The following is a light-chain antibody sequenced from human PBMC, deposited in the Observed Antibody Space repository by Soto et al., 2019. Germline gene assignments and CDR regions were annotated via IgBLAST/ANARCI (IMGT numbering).Light chain of an antibody. CDR2: EST. V-gene: IGLV2-23*02. CDR3: CSLVGGATFV. J-gene: IGLJ2*01. Sequence: QSALTQPASVSGSPGQSITISCSGTSNDVGGYDLVSWYQQHPGKAPKLIIYESTKRPSGVSDRFSASKSGTTASLTISALQSEDEADYSCCSLVGGATFVVGGGTKVTVL. CDR1: SNDVGGYDL.